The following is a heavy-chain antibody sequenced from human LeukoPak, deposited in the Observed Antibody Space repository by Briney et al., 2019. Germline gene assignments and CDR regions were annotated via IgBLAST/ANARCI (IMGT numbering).Heavy chain of an antibody. D-gene: IGHD2-21*02. CDR1: GGTFSSYA. J-gene: IGHJ5*02. CDR2: IIPIFGTA. Sequence: SVKVSCKASGGTFSSYAISWVRQAPGQGLEWMGGIIPIFGTANYAQKFQGRVTITADESTSTAYMELSSLRSEDTAVYYCAREAPYCGGDCRTPPPYGWINWFDPWGQGTLVTVSS. V-gene: IGHV1-69*13. CDR3: AREAPYCGGDCRTPPPYGWINWFDP.